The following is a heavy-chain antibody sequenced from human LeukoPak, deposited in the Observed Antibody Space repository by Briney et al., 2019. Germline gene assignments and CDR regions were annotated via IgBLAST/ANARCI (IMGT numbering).Heavy chain of an antibody. Sequence: GGSLRLSCAASGFTLDDYAMDWDRHAAGKGREWVSLISGEGGSTYYADSVKGRFTISRDNSKTSLYLQMNSLRTEDTALYYCAKAFLSSYYYDSSGYYGWGQGTLVTVSS. J-gene: IGHJ4*02. D-gene: IGHD3-22*01. CDR3: AKAFLSSYYYDSSGYYG. V-gene: IGHV3-43*02. CDR1: GFTLDDYA. CDR2: ISGEGGST.